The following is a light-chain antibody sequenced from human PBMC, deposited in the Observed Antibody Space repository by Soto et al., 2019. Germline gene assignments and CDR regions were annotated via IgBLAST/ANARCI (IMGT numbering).Light chain of an antibody. V-gene: IGLV1-40*01. CDR3: QSSDSSMSSAV. Sequence: QSVLTQPPSVSGSPGQRVTISCTGSSSNIGAGYDGPWYQQLPGTAPKLSIYGNSNRPSGVPDRVSGSKSGTSASLAITGVLDAEEADYYYQSSDSSMSSAVFGGGTQLTVL. CDR2: GNS. CDR1: SSNIGAGYD. J-gene: IGLJ7*01.